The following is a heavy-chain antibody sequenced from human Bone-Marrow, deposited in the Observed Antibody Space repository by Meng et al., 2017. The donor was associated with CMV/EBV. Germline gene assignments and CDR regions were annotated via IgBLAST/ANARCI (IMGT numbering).Heavy chain of an antibody. CDR3: ARDYTGNYCIDF. D-gene: IGHD1-26*01. J-gene: IGHJ4*02. V-gene: IGHV3-30*04. CDR1: GFTFATHH. Sequence: GGSLRLSCVASGFTFATHHIHWVRQTPGKGLEWVAIISPDGKTTHYADFVRGRFTISRDNSKKTLYLQMSNLGADDTAKYYCARDYTGNYCIDFWGLGTLVTVSS. CDR2: ISPDGKTT.